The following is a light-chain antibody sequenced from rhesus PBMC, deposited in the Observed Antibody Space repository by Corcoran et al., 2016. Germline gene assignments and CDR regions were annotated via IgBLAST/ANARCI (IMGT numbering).Light chain of an antibody. CDR1: QGISSY. J-gene: IGKJ2*01. V-gene: IGKV1-32*04. CDR3: PKGNSKPHS. Sequence: DIQMSQSPSSLSASVGDRVTITCRASQGISSYLNWYQQKPGKAPKLLIYYANSLASGVPSRFSGSGSGTDFTLTISSLQPEDFATYYCPKGNSKPHSFGQGTKVEIK. CDR2: YAN.